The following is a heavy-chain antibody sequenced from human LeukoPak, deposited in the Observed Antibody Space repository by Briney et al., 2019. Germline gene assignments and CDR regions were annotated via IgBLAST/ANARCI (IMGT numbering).Heavy chain of an antibody. CDR1: GGSISSYY. V-gene: IGHV4-59*01. Sequence: SETLCLTCTVSGGSISSYYWRWIRQPPGQGLGWRRCIYYSGSTTYNPSLKSRATISVDTSKNQFSLKLSSVTAADTAVYYCAREGWYYYDSSGENAFDIWGQGTMVTVSS. J-gene: IGHJ3*02. CDR2: IYYSGST. CDR3: AREGWYYYDSSGENAFDI. D-gene: IGHD3-22*01.